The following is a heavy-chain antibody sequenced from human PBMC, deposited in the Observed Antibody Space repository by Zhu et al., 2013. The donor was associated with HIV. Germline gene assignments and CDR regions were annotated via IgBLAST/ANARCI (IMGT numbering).Heavy chain of an antibody. CDR1: GYTFTSYG. D-gene: IGHD4-17*01. Sequence: VQLVQSGAEVKKPGASVKVSCKASGYTFTSYGITWVRQAPGQGLEWMGWISAYNGNTNYAQKLQGRVTMTTDTSTSTAYMELRSLRSDDTAVYYCARDPGSGDYPWDYYGMDVWGRGTTVTVSS. CDR2: ISAYNGNT. CDR3: ARDPGSGDYPWDYYGMDV. V-gene: IGHV1-18*01. J-gene: IGHJ6*02.